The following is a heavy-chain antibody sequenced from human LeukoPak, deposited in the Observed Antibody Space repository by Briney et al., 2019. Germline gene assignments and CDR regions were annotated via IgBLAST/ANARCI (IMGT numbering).Heavy chain of an antibody. CDR3: ARASEDYYDSSGYVDPDAFDI. J-gene: IGHJ3*02. D-gene: IGHD3-22*01. V-gene: IGHV1-8*03. CDR2: MNPNSGNT. Sequence: ASVKLSFNSSGYTFTSYGINWVRQAPGQGHEWMGWMNPNSGNTGYSQKFQGRVTITRNTSISIAYMELSSMRSEDTAVYYCARASEDYYDSSGYVDPDAFDIWGQGTMVTVSS. CDR1: GYTFTSYG.